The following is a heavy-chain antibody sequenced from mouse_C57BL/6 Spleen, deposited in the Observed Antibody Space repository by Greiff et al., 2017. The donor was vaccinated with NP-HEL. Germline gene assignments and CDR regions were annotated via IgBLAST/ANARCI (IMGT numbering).Heavy chain of an antibody. CDR3: ARLVQLRLPIRFLYAMDY. D-gene: IGHD3-2*02. Sequence: QVQLQQPGAELVMPGASVKLSCKASGYTFPSYWMHWVKQRPGQGLEWVGEIDPSDSYTNYNQQFKGKSTLHVGKSSSTAYMQLSSLTSEDSAVYYCARLVQLRLPIRFLYAMDYWGQGTSVPVSS. CDR2: IDPSDSYT. J-gene: IGHJ4*01. CDR1: GYTFPSYW. V-gene: IGHV1-69*01.